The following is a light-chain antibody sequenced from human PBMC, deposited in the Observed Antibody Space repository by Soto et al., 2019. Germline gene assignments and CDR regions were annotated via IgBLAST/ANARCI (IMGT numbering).Light chain of an antibody. CDR3: QQSYTYPPALT. Sequence: DIQMTQSPSSLSASVGDRVTITCRASQSISAYLNWYQQKPGKAPKLLIYGASTLQSGVPLRFSGSGSGTDFTLTISSLQAEDFATYYCQQSYTYPPALTFGGGTQVEIK. J-gene: IGKJ4*01. CDR1: QSISAY. V-gene: IGKV1-39*01. CDR2: GAS.